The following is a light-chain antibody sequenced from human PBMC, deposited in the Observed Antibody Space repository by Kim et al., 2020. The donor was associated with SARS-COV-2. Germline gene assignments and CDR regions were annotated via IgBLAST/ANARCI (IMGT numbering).Light chain of an antibody. CDR3: NSRDTSGNHVV. J-gene: IGLJ2*01. V-gene: IGLV3-19*01. CDR1: SLRNYY. Sequence: ALGQTGRSTCQGDSLRNYYASWYQQKPGQAPVLVIYGKNNRPSGIPDRFSGSSSGNTASLTITGAQAEDEADYYCNSRDTSGNHVVFGGGTQLTVL. CDR2: GKN.